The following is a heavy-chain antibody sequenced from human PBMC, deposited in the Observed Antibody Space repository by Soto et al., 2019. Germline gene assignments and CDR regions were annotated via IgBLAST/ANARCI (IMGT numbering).Heavy chain of an antibody. D-gene: IGHD2-21*01. J-gene: IGHJ6*02. CDR3: AELRLLAGKKGGGYYGMEV. CDR1: GHSFTDYW. Sequence: EVQLVQSGAEVKKPGESLRISCKASGHSFTDYWISWVRQMPGKGLEWMARIDPSDSYTNYSPSFQGHVTISADKSLNTAFLQWSVLKAPDSAMYSCAELRLLAGKKGGGYYGMEVWGQGTTVTVSS. V-gene: IGHV5-10-1*01. CDR2: IDPSDSYT.